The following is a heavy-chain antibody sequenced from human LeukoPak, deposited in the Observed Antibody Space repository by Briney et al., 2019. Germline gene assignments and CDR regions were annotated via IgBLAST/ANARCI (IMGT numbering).Heavy chain of an antibody. Sequence: ASVKVSCKASGYTFTSYAIHWVRQAPGQGLEWMGWITPSGGTNYPQKFQGRVTMTRDTSISTAYMELSRLRSDDTAVYYCARDFGSLSLDVWGQGTTVTVSS. CDR3: ARDFGSLSLDV. J-gene: IGHJ6*02. V-gene: IGHV1-2*02. CDR2: ITPSGGT. D-gene: IGHD1-26*01. CDR1: GYTFTSYA.